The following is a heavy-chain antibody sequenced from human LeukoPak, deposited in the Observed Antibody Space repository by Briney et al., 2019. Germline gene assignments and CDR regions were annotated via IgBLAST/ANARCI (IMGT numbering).Heavy chain of an antibody. CDR3: ARVLADYYYYYGMDV. Sequence: PGGSLRLPCAASGFTFSSYDMHWVRQATGKGLEWDSAIGTAGDTYYPGSVKGRFTISRENAKNSLYLQMNSLRAEDTAVYYCARVLADYYYYYGMDVWGQGTTVTVSS. J-gene: IGHJ6*02. CDR2: IGTAGDT. V-gene: IGHV3-13*01. D-gene: IGHD2-8*02. CDR1: GFTFSSYD.